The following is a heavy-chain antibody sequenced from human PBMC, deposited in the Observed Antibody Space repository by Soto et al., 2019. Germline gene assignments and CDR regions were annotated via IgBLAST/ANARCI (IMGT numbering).Heavy chain of an antibody. D-gene: IGHD5-12*01. CDR3: ARAGTGGYSCSDVARTYGFDP. V-gene: IGHV4-4*02. J-gene: IGHJ5*02. CDR2: IYHSGST. Sequence: QVQLQESGPGLVKPSGTLSLTCAVSGGSISSSNWWSWVRQPPGKGLEWIGEIYHSGSTNYNPSLKSRVTISVDNSKNRSSLKLRSVTAADTAVYYCARAGTGGYSCSDVARTYGFDPCGQGTLVTVSS. CDR1: GGSISSSNW.